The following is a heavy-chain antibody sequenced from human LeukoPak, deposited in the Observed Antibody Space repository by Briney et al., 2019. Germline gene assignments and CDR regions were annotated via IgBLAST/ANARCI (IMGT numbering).Heavy chain of an antibody. CDR2: FDPEDGET. CDR3: AAYYYGSGSYYSLPAFDY. V-gene: IGHV1-24*01. Sequence: ASVKVSCKVSGYTLTELSMHWVRQAPGKGLECMGGFDPEDGETIYAQKFQGRVTMTEDTSTDTAYMELGSLRSEDTAVYYCAAYYYGSGSYYSLPAFDYWGQGTLVTVSS. J-gene: IGHJ4*02. CDR1: GYTLTELS. D-gene: IGHD3-10*01.